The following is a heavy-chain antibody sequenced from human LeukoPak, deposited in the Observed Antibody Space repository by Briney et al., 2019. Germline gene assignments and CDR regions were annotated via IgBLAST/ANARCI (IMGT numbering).Heavy chain of an antibody. CDR3: ARLPWGAYSSFDP. J-gene: IGHJ5*02. CDR1: GGPISSSSYY. V-gene: IGHV4-39*01. CDR2: VFSSGST. Sequence: ASETLSLTCTVSGGPISSSSYYWGWVRQPPGKGLEWIGSVFSSGSTYYNPSLKSPVTISVDTSKNQFSLKLSSVTAADTAVYYCARLPWGAYSSFDPWGQGTLVTVSS. D-gene: IGHD3-16*01.